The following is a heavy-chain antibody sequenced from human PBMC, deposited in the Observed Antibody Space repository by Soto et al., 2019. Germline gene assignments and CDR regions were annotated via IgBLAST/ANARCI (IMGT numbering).Heavy chain of an antibody. Sequence: QVQLQESGPGLVKPSQTLSLTFTVSGGSISSGGFYWSWIRQLPGRGLEWIGFVYYSGNTYYNPPRQGRFTISVDTSKNQFSLKLTSVTAADTAVYFSARDLKPSWFDPWGQGTLVSVSS. V-gene: IGHV4-31*03. CDR2: VYYSGNT. CDR1: GGSISSGGFY. CDR3: ARDLKPSWFDP. J-gene: IGHJ5*02.